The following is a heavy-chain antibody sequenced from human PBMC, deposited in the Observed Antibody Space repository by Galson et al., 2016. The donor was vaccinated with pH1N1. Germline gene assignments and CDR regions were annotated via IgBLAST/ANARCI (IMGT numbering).Heavy chain of an antibody. Sequence: SLTCAVYGGSFRGYYWSWIRQSPEKGLEWIGEINHGGSTNYSPSLEGRVALSLDTSKNQFSLRLMAVTAADTAVYFCARHSTSGFPTIEVAARRRPFDVWGQGTLVTVSS. CDR3: ARHSTSGFPTIEVAARRRPFDV. V-gene: IGHV4-34*01. CDR1: GGSFRGYY. D-gene: IGHD6-19*01. J-gene: IGHJ3*01. CDR2: INHGGST.